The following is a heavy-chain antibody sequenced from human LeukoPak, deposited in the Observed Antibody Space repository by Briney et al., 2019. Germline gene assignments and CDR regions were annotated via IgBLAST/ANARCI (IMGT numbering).Heavy chain of an antibody. Sequence: PGGSLRLSCAVSGVTVSNNYMAWVRQAPGKGLEWVSVVWHDGRTDYADSVKGRFTISRDNSKNTVYLQMGSLRAEDTAVYYCARVLAAAGYVDYWGQGTLVTVSS. CDR1: GVTVSNNY. D-gene: IGHD6-13*01. CDR2: VWHDGRT. J-gene: IGHJ4*02. CDR3: ARVLAAAGYVDY. V-gene: IGHV3-66*01.